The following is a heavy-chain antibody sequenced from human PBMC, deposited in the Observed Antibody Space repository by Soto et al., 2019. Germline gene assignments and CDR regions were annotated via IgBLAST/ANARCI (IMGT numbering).Heavy chain of an antibody. J-gene: IGHJ5*02. D-gene: IGHD1-26*01. CDR3: ATGGSYRGWFDP. Sequence: ASVKVSCKVSGYTLTELSMHWVRQAPGKGLEWMGGFDPEDGETIYAQKFQGRVTMTEDTSTDTAYMELSSLRSEDTAVYYCATGGSYRGWFDPWGQGALVTVSS. CDR1: GYTLTELS. CDR2: FDPEDGET. V-gene: IGHV1-24*01.